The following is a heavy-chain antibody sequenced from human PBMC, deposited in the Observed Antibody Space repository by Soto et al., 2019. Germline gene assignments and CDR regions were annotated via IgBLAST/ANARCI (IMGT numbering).Heavy chain of an antibody. CDR3: ARSVFP. CDR2: IYYSGST. Sequence: SETLSLTCTFSGVSISRGGYYWTWIRQHPGKGLEWIGYIYYSGSTYYNPSLKSRLTISLDTSKNQFSLKLSSVTAADTAVYYCARSVFPWGQGTLVTSPQ. J-gene: IGHJ5*02. V-gene: IGHV4-31*03. CDR1: GVSISRGGYY.